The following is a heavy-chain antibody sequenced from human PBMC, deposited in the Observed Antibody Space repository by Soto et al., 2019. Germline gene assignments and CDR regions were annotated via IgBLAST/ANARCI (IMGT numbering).Heavy chain of an antibody. CDR2: ISGSGFKK. D-gene: IGHD5-12*01. J-gene: IGHJ5*02. Sequence: LRLSCAASGFIFETFVMSWVRQAPGKWLECISSISGSGFKKYYADSVKGRFTISRDNSKSTVYLELNNLSAEDTSVYHCAKNQGVELVPLATVDWFDPWGQGSVVTVSS. V-gene: IGHV3-23*01. CDR1: GFIFETFV. CDR3: AKNQGVELVPLATVDWFDP.